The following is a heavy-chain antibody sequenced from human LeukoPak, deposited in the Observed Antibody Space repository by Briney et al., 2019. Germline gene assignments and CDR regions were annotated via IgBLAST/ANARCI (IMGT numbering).Heavy chain of an antibody. CDR1: GGSISTFY. Sequence: PSETLSLTCTVSGGSISTFYWNWIRQPPGKGLEWIGYIYHSGDTRYNPSLKSRVTISVDTSKNQFSLKLTSVTAADTAVYYCARDGVGYWGQGTLVTVSS. D-gene: IGHD3-10*01. J-gene: IGHJ4*02. CDR3: ARDGVGY. V-gene: IGHV4-59*12. CDR2: IYHSGDT.